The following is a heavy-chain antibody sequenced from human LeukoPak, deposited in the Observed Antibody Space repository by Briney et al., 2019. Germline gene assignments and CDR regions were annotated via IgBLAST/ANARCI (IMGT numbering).Heavy chain of an antibody. CDR3: ARGGITMIVGPFDY. Sequence: SETLSLTCTVSGGSISSSSYYWGWIRQPPGEGLEWIGSIYYSGSTYYNPSLKSRVTISVDTSKNQFSLKLSSVTAADTAVYYCARGGITMIVGPFDYWGQGTLVTVSS. J-gene: IGHJ4*02. CDR1: GGSISSSSYY. V-gene: IGHV4-39*01. D-gene: IGHD3-22*01. CDR2: IYYSGST.